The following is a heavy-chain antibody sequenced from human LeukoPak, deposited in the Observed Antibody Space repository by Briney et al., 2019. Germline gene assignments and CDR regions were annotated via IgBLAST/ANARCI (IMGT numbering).Heavy chain of an antibody. V-gene: IGHV1-24*01. D-gene: IGHD6-13*01. Sequence: AASVKVSCKVSGYTLTELSMHWVRQAPGKGLEWMGGFDPEDGETIYAQKFQGRVTMTEDTSTDTAYMELSSLRSEDAAVYYCATDPSTIAAPRSSSDYWGQGTLVTVSS. CDR3: ATDPSTIAAPRSSSDY. CDR2: FDPEDGET. CDR1: GYTLTELS. J-gene: IGHJ4*02.